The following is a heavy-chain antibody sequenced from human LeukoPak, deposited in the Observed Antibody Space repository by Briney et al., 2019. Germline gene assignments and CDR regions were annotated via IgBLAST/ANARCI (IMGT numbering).Heavy chain of an antibody. CDR2: IYYSGST. J-gene: IGHJ4*02. D-gene: IGHD5-18*01. CDR3: ASGKGSGYYFDY. CDR1: GGSISSYY. Sequence: PSETLSLTCTVSGGSISSYYWSWIRQPPGKGLEWIGYIYYSGSTNYNPSLKSRVTISVDTSKNQFSLKLSSVTAADTAVYYCASGKGSGYYFDYWGQGTLVTVSS. V-gene: IGHV4-59*08.